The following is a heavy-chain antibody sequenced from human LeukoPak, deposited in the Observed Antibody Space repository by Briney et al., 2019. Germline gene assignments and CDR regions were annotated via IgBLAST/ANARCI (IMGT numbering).Heavy chain of an antibody. CDR2: ISGSGGST. D-gene: IGHD1-26*01. CDR3: AKVIVGATYYFDY. Sequence: GGSLRLSCAASELTFSSYAMSWVRQAPGKGLEWVSAISGSGGSTYYADSVKGRFTISRDNSKNTLYLQMNSLRAEDTAVYYCAKVIVGATYYFDYWGQGTLVTVSS. V-gene: IGHV3-23*01. J-gene: IGHJ4*02. CDR1: ELTFSSYA.